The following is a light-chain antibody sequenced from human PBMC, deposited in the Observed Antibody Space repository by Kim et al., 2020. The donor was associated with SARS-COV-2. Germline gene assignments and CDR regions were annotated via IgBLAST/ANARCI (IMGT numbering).Light chain of an antibody. CDR2: EVG. Sequence: SVTISCTGPSSDVGGYNYVSCYQQHPGKAPQLMIYEVGKLPSGVPDRFSGSKSGNTASLTVSGLQAEDEADYYCSSYASNIAWVFGGGTQLTVL. V-gene: IGLV2-8*01. CDR3: SSYASNIAWV. CDR1: SSDVGGYNY. J-gene: IGLJ3*02.